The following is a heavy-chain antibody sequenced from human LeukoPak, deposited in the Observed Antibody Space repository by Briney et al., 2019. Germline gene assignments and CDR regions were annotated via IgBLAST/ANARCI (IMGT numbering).Heavy chain of an antibody. CDR3: ASNSLVRGKGTDY. CDR1: GFTFSSYS. J-gene: IGHJ4*02. D-gene: IGHD3-10*01. V-gene: IGHV3-48*04. Sequence: GGSLRLSCAASGFTFSSYSMNWVRQAPGKGLEWVSYISSSSDTMLYADSVKGRFTISRDNAKNSLYLQMNSLRAEDTAVYYCASNSLVRGKGTDYRGQGTLVTASS. CDR2: ISSSSDTM.